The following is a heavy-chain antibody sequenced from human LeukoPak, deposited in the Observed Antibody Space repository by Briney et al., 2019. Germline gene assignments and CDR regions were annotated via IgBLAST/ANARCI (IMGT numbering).Heavy chain of an antibody. Sequence: ASVKVSCKASGYTFSGYYMHWVRQAPGQGLEWMGWINPNSGGTNYAQKFQGRFTMTRDTAISTAYMELSSLRADDTAVYYCARRSDSSSWFSRTATPYYWYFDFWGRGTQVTVSS. D-gene: IGHD6-13*01. V-gene: IGHV1-2*02. CDR3: ARRSDSSSWFSRTATPYYWYFDF. CDR2: INPNSGGT. J-gene: IGHJ2*01. CDR1: GYTFSGYY.